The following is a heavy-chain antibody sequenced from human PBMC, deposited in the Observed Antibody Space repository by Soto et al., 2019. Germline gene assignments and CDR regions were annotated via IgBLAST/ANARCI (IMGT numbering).Heavy chain of an antibody. CDR3: AREVHFGFRMGAAGTTDY. CDR1: GFTFSDFW. V-gene: IGHV3-7*01. Sequence: EVQLVASGGGLVQPGGSLRVSCAASGFTFSDFWMSWVRQAPGKGLEWVANIKQDESEKNYVDSVKGRFTISRDNAKNSLYLQMNSLIVEDTAVYYCAREVHFGFRMGAAGTTDYWGQGTLITVSS. CDR2: IKQDESEK. J-gene: IGHJ4*02. D-gene: IGHD6-25*01.